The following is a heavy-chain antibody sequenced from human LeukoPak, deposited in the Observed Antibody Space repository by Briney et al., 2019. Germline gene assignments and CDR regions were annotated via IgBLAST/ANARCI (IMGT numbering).Heavy chain of an antibody. CDR1: GFAFSSYS. Sequence: GGSLRLSCAASGFAFSSYSMNWVRQAPGKGLEWISYISHGSSRIFYADFVEGRFTVSRDDAKNALYLQMNSLRVEDTAVYYCARDPGYSYAMDSWGQGTLVIVSS. V-gene: IGHV3-48*01. CDR2: ISHGSSRI. J-gene: IGHJ4*02. CDR3: ARDPGYSYAMDS. D-gene: IGHD5-18*01.